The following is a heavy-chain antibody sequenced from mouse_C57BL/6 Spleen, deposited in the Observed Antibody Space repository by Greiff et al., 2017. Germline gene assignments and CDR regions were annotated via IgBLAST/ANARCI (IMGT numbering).Heavy chain of an antibody. J-gene: IGHJ4*01. Sequence: EVQLQESGPGLVKPSQSLSLTCSVTGYSITSGYYWNWIRQFPGNKLEWMGYISYDGSNNYNPSLTNRISITRDTSKNQFFLKLNSVTTEDTATYYCARNYGRSGYYAMDYWGQGTSVTVSS. CDR2: ISYDGSN. V-gene: IGHV3-6*01. CDR3: ARNYGRSGYYAMDY. D-gene: IGHD1-1*01. CDR1: GYSITSGYY.